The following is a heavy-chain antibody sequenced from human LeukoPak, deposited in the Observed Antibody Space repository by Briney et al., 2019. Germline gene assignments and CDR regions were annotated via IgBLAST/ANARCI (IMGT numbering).Heavy chain of an antibody. CDR2: ISQNGDIT. J-gene: IGHJ4*02. D-gene: IGHD3-10*01. Sequence: GGSLRLSCSVSGFSFSSYVLHWVRQAPGKGLGSVSGISQNGDITYYADSVKGRFTISKDNSENTLYLQMNSLRPEDTAVYYCMNPNHYGSGRWGQGTLVTVS. V-gene: IGHV3-64D*06. CDR1: GFSFSSYV. CDR3: MNPNHYGSGR.